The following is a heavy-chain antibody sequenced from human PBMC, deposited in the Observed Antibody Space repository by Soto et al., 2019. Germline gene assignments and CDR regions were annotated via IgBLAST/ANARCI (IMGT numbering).Heavy chain of an antibody. CDR1: GFTFSDYY. Sequence: QVQLVESGGGLVKPGGSLRLSCAASGFTFSDYYMSWIRQAPGKGLEWVSYISSSSSYTNYADSVKGRFTISRDNAKNSLYLQMNSLRAEDTAVYYCARARNDYCDTEYFDYWGQGTLVTVSS. V-gene: IGHV3-11*05. J-gene: IGHJ4*02. CDR3: ARARNDYCDTEYFDY. D-gene: IGHD4-17*01. CDR2: ISSSSSYT.